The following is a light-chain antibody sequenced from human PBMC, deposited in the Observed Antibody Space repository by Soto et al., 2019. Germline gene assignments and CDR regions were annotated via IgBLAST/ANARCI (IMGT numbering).Light chain of an antibody. CDR2: SNT. CDR3: AACDDSLKGWV. Sequence: QPVLTQPPSASGTPGQRVNISCSGSSSNIGSNTVHWYHQLQGTAPKPLIYSNTQRPSVVPDRFSGSKSVTSGSLAISGLQSEDEADYYCAACDDSLKGWVFGGGTKVTVL. CDR1: SSNIGSNT. J-gene: IGLJ3*02. V-gene: IGLV1-44*01.